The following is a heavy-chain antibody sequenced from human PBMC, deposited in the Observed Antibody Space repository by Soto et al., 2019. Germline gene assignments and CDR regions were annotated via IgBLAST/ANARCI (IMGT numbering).Heavy chain of an antibody. CDR2: MNPNSGNT. Sequence: ASVKVSCKASGYTFTSYDINWVRQATGQGLEWMGWMNPNSGNTGYAQKFQGRVTMTTDTSTSTAYMELSSLRSEDTAVYYCATTNFYYDSSGYWIPYYYYGMDVWGQGTTVTVSS. CDR1: GYTFTSYD. CDR3: ATTNFYYDSSGYWIPYYYYGMDV. J-gene: IGHJ6*02. D-gene: IGHD3-22*01. V-gene: IGHV1-8*01.